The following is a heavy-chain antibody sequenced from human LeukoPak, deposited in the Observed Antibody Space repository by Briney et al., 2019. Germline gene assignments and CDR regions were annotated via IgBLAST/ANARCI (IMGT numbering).Heavy chain of an antibody. Sequence: PSETLSLTCTVCGGSISSYYWSWIRQRPGKGLEWIGYIYYSGSTNYNPSLKSRVTISVDTSKNQFSLKLSSVTAADTAVYYCARQRKGIDPWGQGTLVTVSS. V-gene: IGHV4-59*08. CDR1: GGSISSYY. CDR2: IYYSGST. D-gene: IGHD3-10*01. CDR3: ARQRKGIDP. J-gene: IGHJ5*02.